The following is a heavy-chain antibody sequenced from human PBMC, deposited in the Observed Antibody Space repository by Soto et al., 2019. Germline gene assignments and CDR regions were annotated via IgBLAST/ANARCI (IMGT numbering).Heavy chain of an antibody. J-gene: IGHJ4*02. D-gene: IGHD6-19*01. CDR3: ARAVAVPADFDF. V-gene: IGHV1-3*05. CDR2: INAGNGNT. Sequence: QVQLVQSGAEEKKPGASVKVSCKASGYTFTGYAMHWVRQAPGHRLEWMGWINAGNGNTKYSQKFQGRVTITRDTSASTAYMELSSMRSEDTAVLYCARAVAVPADFDFWGQGTLVTVSS. CDR1: GYTFTGYA.